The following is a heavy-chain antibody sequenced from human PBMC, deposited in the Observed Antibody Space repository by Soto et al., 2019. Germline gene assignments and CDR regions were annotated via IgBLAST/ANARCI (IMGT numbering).Heavy chain of an antibody. J-gene: IGHJ6*02. CDR3: ARGPRDHSFLWHVLDYYYGMDV. CDR2: ISSSGSTI. V-gene: IGHV3-48*03. D-gene: IGHD2-21*01. Sequence: GGSLRLSCAASGFTFSSYEMNWVRQAPGKGLEWVSYISSSGSTIYYADSVKGRFTISRDNAKNSLYLQMNSLRAEDTAVYYCARGPRDHSFLWHVLDYYYGMDVWGQGTTVTVYS. CDR1: GFTFSSYE.